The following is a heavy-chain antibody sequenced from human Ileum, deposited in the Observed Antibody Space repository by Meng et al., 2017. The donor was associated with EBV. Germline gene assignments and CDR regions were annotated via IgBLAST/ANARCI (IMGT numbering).Heavy chain of an antibody. J-gene: IGHJ4*02. CDR1: CYSISSTTW. CDR3: ARNVPGTSAYYD. Sequence: QVQLLDSGPVLVKPSDTLSLTSAVSCYSISSTTWWGWIRQPPGKGLEWIGYIYYSGSTSYNPSLKSRVTMSVDTSKNQFSLNLNSVTAVDTAVYYCARNVPGTSAYYDWGQGTLVTVSS. V-gene: IGHV4-28*01. CDR2: IYYSGST. D-gene: IGHD3-22*01.